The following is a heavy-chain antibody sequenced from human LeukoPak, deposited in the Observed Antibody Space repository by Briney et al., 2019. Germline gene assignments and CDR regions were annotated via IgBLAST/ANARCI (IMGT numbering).Heavy chain of an antibody. J-gene: IGHJ3*02. CDR1: GNNFNSYV. CDR3: TREGVYSPDGSGYHRDAFDI. CDR2: IIPILDVA. V-gene: IGHV1-69*04. Sequence: SVKVSCKASGNNFNSYVITWVRQAPGQGLEWVGRIIPILDVANSAQKFRGRVTITADKSTNTAHMELSSLTSEDTAVYYCTREGVYSPDGSGYHRDAFDIWGHGTLVIVSS. D-gene: IGHD3-22*01.